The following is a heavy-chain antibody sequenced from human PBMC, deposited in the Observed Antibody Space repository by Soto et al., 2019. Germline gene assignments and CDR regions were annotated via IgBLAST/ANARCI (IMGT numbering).Heavy chain of an antibody. D-gene: IGHD5-12*01. J-gene: IGHJ4*02. CDR2: ISGSGGST. CDR1: GFTFSSYA. V-gene: IGHV3-23*01. Sequence: GSLRLSCAASGFTFSSYAMSWVRQAPGKGLEWVSAISGSGGSTYYADSVKGRFTISRDNSKNTLYLQMNSLRAEDTAVYYCAKDLDRYIVATPIDYWGQGTLVTVSS. CDR3: AKDLDRYIVATPIDY.